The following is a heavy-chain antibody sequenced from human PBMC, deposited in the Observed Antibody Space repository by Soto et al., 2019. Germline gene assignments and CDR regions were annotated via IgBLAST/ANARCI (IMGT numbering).Heavy chain of an antibody. Sequence: SETLSLTCTVSGGSISSGGYYWSWIRQPPGKGLEWIGYIYYSGSTNYNPSLKSRVTISVDTSKNQFSLKLSSVTAADTAVYYCARDGDGYFDYWGQGTLVTVSS. J-gene: IGHJ4*02. CDR3: ARDGDGYFDY. V-gene: IGHV4-61*08. CDR2: IYYSGST. CDR1: GGSISSGGYY. D-gene: IGHD2-8*01.